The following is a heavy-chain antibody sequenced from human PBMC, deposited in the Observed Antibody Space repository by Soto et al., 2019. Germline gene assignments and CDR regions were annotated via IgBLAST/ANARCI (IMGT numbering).Heavy chain of an antibody. V-gene: IGHV4-39*01. CDR1: GGSISSSSYY. Sequence: SEALSVTCAVSGGSISSSSYYWGWIRQPPGKGLEWIGSIYYSGSTYYNPSLKSRVTISVDTSKNQFSLKLSTVAAADTAVYYGARPGPVYYYESRGYFQHWGQGSLVLVST. CDR3: ARPGPVYYYESRGYFQH. D-gene: IGHD3-22*01. CDR2: IYYSGST. J-gene: IGHJ1*01.